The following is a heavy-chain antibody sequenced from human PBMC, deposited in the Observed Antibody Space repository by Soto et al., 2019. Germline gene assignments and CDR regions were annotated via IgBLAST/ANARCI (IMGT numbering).Heavy chain of an antibody. J-gene: IGHJ6*02. CDR1: EVTFSSYS. D-gene: IGHD2-8*02. Sequence: GEPLRLSCAASEVTFSSYSIHWVRQAPGKGLEWVAVISYDGSNPYYAHSVKGRFTISRDNSKNTLFLQMNSLRAEDTAVYYCAATGGNYFGLDVWGQGNTVTVS. V-gene: IGHV3-30-3*01. CDR3: AATGGNYFGLDV. CDR2: ISYDGSNP.